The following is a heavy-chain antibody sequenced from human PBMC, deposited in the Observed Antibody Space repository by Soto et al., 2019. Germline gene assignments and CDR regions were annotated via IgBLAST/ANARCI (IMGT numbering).Heavy chain of an antibody. Sequence: PGGSLRLSCAASGFTFSSYAMSWVRQDPGKGLEWVSAISGSGGSTYYADSVKGRFTISRDNSKNTLYLQMNSLRAEDTAVYYCARVSGWEGAYYFDYWGQGTLVTVSS. J-gene: IGHJ4*02. CDR1: GFTFSSYA. V-gene: IGHV3-23*01. D-gene: IGHD1-26*01. CDR2: ISGSGGST. CDR3: ARVSGWEGAYYFDY.